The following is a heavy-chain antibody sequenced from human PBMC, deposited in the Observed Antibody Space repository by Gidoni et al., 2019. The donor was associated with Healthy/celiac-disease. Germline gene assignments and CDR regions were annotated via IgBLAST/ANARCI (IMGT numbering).Heavy chain of an antibody. D-gene: IGHD3-3*01. CDR1: GCTFRSYW. CDR2: IKKDGSEK. V-gene: IGHV3-7*03. CDR3: AKIQYYDFWSGYSDY. J-gene: IGHJ4*02. Sequence: EVQLVESGGGLVQPGGSLRLSCSASGCTFRSYWITWVRNATGKGLEWVANIKKDGSEKYYVDPVKGRFTISRDNAKNSLYLQMNSLRAEDTVVYYCAKIQYYDFWSGYSDYWGQGTLVTVSS.